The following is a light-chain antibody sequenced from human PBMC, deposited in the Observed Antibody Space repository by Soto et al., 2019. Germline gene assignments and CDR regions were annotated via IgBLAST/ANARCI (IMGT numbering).Light chain of an antibody. J-gene: IGLJ1*01. CDR2: DVS. Sequence: QSVLTQPASVSGSPGQSITITCTGTSSDVGGYNYVSWYQQHPGKAPKVLISDVSNRPSGISNRFSGSKSGNTASLTISGLQAEDEADYYCSSYTIIDTWVFGTGTKLTVL. CDR1: SSDVGGYNY. V-gene: IGLV2-14*03. CDR3: SSYTIIDTWV.